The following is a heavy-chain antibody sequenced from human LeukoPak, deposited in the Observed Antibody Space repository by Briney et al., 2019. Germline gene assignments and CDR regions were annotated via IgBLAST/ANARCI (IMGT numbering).Heavy chain of an antibody. CDR1: GGSISSYY. J-gene: IGHJ6*02. D-gene: IGHD6-13*01. Sequence: RSSETLSLTCTVSGGSISSYYWSWIRQPPGKGLEWIGYIYYSGTTNYNPSLKSRVTISVDTSKNQFSLKLSSVTAADTAVYYCARGTALSSSSWYGIDVWGQGTTVTVSS. V-gene: IGHV4-59*01. CDR2: IYYSGTT. CDR3: ARGTALSSSSWYGIDV.